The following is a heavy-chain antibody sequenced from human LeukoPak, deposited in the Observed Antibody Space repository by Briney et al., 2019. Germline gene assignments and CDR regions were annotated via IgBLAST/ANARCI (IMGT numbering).Heavy chain of an antibody. V-gene: IGHV3-30*02. CDR3: AKVLSYSGYDSCDY. J-gene: IGHJ4*02. Sequence: AGGSLRLSCAACGFTFSSYGMHWVRQAPGKGLEWVAFIRYDGSNKYYADSVKGRFTISRDNSKNTLYLQMNSLRAEDTAVYYCAKVLSYSGYDSCDYWGQGTLVTVYS. D-gene: IGHD5-12*01. CDR1: GFTFSSYG. CDR2: IRYDGSNK.